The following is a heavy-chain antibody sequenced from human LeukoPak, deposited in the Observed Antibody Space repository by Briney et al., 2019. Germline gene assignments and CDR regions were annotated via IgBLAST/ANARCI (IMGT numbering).Heavy chain of an antibody. D-gene: IGHD5-24*01. Sequence: PSETLSLTCTVSGGSISSRSYHWGWIRQPPGKGLEWIGSLYYSGNTYYNPSLKSRVTISVDTSKNQFSLKLSSVTAADTAVYYCARAGRDDYNWEHQNFDYWGQGTLVTVSS. CDR3: ARAGRDDYNWEHQNFDY. V-gene: IGHV4-39*01. CDR1: GGSISSRSYH. J-gene: IGHJ4*02. CDR2: LYYSGNT.